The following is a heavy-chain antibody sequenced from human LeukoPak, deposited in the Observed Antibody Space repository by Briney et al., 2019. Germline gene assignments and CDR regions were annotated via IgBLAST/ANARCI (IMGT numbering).Heavy chain of an antibody. CDR2: IYYSGST. CDR3: ARVSGYDWESFYDY. Sequence: SETLSLTCTVSGGSISSYYWTWIRQPPGKGLEWIGYIYYSGSTNYNPSLKSRVTISVDTSKKQFSLKLRSVTAADTAVYYCARVSGYDWESFYDYWGQGTLVTVSS. J-gene: IGHJ4*02. V-gene: IGHV4-59*01. D-gene: IGHD5-12*01. CDR1: GGSISSYY.